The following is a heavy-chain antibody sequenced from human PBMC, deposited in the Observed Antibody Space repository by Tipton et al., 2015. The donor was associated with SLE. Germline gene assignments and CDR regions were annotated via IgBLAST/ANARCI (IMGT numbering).Heavy chain of an antibody. CDR3: AIEPPGIAAAGIGDYFDY. CDR2: IGAGGSA. CDR1: GFTFSRYA. D-gene: IGHD6-13*01. J-gene: IGHJ4*02. V-gene: IGHV3-23*01. Sequence: SLRLSCVVSGFTFSRYAMNWVRQAPGKGLEWVSFIGAGGSAFYADSVKGRFTISRDNSKNTLYLQMNSLRAEDTAVYYCAIEPPGIAAAGIGDYFDYWGQGTLVTVSS.